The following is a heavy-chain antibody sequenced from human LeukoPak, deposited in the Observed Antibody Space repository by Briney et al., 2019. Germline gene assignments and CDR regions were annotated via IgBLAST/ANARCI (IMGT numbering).Heavy chain of an antibody. V-gene: IGHV1-2*02. CDR2: INPNSGGT. CDR1: GYTFTGYY. Sequence: ASVKVSCKASGYTFTGYYMHWVRQAPGQGLEWTGWINPNSGGTNYAQKFQGRVTMTRDTSISTAYMELSRLRSDDTAVYYCASIVGATPPYYFDYWGQGTLVTVSS. J-gene: IGHJ4*02. D-gene: IGHD1-26*01. CDR3: ASIVGATPPYYFDY.